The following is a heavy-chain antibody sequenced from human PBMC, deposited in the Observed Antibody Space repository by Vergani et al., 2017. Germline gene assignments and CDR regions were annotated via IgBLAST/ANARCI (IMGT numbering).Heavy chain of an antibody. CDR1: GGTFSSYA. J-gene: IGHJ6*02. D-gene: IGHD1-1*01. Sequence: QVQLVQSGAEVKKPGSSVKVSCKASGGTFSSYAISWVRQAPGQGLEWMGGIIPIFGTANYAQKFQGRVTITADKSTSTAYMELSSLRSEDTAVYYCAREYLQGRTGTTSHGMDVWGQGTTVTVSS. CDR3: AREYLQGRTGTTSHGMDV. V-gene: IGHV1-69*06. CDR2: IIPIFGTA.